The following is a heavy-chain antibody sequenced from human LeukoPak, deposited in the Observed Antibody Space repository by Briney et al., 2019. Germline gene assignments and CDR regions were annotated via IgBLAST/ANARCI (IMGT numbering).Heavy chain of an antibody. J-gene: IGHJ4*02. CDR1: GGSFSGYY. D-gene: IGHD3-3*01. V-gene: IGHV4-34*01. Sequence: SETLSLTCAVYGGSFSGYYWSWIRQPPGKGLEWIGEINHSGSTNYNPSLKSRVTISVDTSKNQFSLKLSSVTAEDTAIYYCASPMNYYDVWSGYPPFDYWGQGTPVTVSS. CDR2: INHSGST. CDR3: ASPMNYYDVWSGYPPFDY.